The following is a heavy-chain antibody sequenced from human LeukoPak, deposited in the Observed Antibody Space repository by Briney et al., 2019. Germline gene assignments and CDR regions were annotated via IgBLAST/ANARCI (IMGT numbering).Heavy chain of an antibody. D-gene: IGHD1-26*01. J-gene: IGHJ4*02. Sequence: SQTLSLTCTVSGGSISSGSYYWSWIRQPAGKGLEWIGRIYTSGSTNYNPSLKSRVTISVDTSKNQFSLRLSSVTAADTAMYYCAKSGGYGLIDYWGQGTLVTVSS. CDR3: AKSGGYGLIDY. CDR1: GGSISSGSYY. CDR2: IYTSGST. V-gene: IGHV4-61*02.